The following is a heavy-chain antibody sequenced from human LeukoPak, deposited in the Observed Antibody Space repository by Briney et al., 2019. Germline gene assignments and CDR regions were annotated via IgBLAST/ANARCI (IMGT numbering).Heavy chain of an antibody. CDR1: GGSISSSSYY. J-gene: IGHJ4*02. V-gene: IGHV4-39*01. Sequence: SETLSLTCAVSGGSISSSSYYWGWIRQPPGKGLEWIGSIYYSGSTYYNPSLKSRVTISVDTSKNQFSLKLSSVTAADTAVYYCARRRDYGDRYFDYWGQGTLVTVSS. CDR2: IYYSGST. CDR3: ARRRDYGDRYFDY. D-gene: IGHD4-17*01.